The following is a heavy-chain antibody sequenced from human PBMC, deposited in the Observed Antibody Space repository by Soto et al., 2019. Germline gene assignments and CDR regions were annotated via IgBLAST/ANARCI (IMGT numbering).Heavy chain of an antibody. D-gene: IGHD2-21*02. CDR1: GGSFSGYY. CDR2: INHSGST. CDR3: ARGTPCGGDCYRWFDP. Sequence: PSETLSLTCAVYGGSFSGYYWSWIRQPPGKGLEWIGEINHSGSTNYNPSLKSRVTISVDTSKNQFSLKLSSVTAADTAVYYCARGTPCGGDCYRWFDPWGQGTLVTSPQ. J-gene: IGHJ5*02. V-gene: IGHV4-34*01.